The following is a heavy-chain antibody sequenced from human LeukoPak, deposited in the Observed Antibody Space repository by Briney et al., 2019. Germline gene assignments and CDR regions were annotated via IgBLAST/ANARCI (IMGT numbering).Heavy chain of an antibody. D-gene: IGHD3-22*01. CDR1: GFTFSTHS. CDR2: IHRSSNTI. V-gene: IGHV3-48*01. CDR3: AKGAKRSGYLYYMDV. J-gene: IGHJ6*03. Sequence: PGGSLRLSCVDSGFTFSTHSMNWVRQAPGKGLEWISYIHRSSNTIYYADSVKGRFTISRDNSKNTLYLQMNSLRAEDTAVYYCAKGAKRSGYLYYMDVWGKGTTVTVSS.